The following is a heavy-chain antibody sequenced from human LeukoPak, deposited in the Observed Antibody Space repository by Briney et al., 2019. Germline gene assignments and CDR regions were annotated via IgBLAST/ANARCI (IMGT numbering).Heavy chain of an antibody. CDR2: INPSGGST. J-gene: IGHJ6*03. D-gene: IGHD3-3*01. V-gene: IGHV1-46*03. CDR1: GYTFTSYY. Sequence: ASVKVSCKASGYTFTSYYMHWVRQAPGQGLEWMGIINPSGGSTSYAQKFQGRVTMTRDTTTSTVYMELSSLRSEDTAVYYCARGTSGLSPPYYYYYMDVWGKGTTVTVSS. CDR3: ARGTSGLSPPYYYYYMDV.